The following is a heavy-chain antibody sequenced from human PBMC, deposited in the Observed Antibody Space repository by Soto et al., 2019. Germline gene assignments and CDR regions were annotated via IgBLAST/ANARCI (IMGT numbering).Heavy chain of an antibody. CDR1: GFTFSSYS. D-gene: IGHD5-12*01. CDR2: ISSSSSSYI. J-gene: IGHJ4*02. Sequence: PGGSLRLSCAASGFTFSSYSMNWVRQAPGKGLEWVSSISSSSSSYIYYADSVKGRFTISRDNAKNSLYLQMNSLRAEDTAVYYCARVHYDSGYDSDFDYWGQGTLVTVSS. V-gene: IGHV3-21*01. CDR3: ARVHYDSGYDSDFDY.